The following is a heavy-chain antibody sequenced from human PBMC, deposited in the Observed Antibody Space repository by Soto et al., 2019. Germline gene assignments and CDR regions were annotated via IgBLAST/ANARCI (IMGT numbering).Heavy chain of an antibody. CDR2: IYYSGST. Sequence: QLQLQESGPGLVKPSETLSLTCTVSGGSISSSSYYWGWIRQPPGKGLEWIGSIYYSGSTYYNPSLQSRVTISVDTSKNQFSLKLSSVTAADTAVYYCARQGRQTRTIDYWGQGTLVTVSS. V-gene: IGHV4-39*01. CDR1: GGSISSSSYY. J-gene: IGHJ4*02. D-gene: IGHD1-1*01. CDR3: ARQGRQTRTIDY.